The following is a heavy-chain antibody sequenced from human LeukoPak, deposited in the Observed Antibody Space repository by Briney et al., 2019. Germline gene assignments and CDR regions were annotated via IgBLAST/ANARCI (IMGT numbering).Heavy chain of an antibody. Sequence: SETLSLTCTVSGGSISSSSYYWGWIRQPPGKGLGWIGSIYYSGSTYYNPSLKSRVTISVDTSKNQFSLKLSSVTAADTAVYYCARGPGYSSTDAFDIWGQGTMVTVSS. V-gene: IGHV4-39*07. CDR3: ARGPGYSSTDAFDI. CDR2: IYYSGST. D-gene: IGHD6-13*01. CDR1: GGSISSSSYY. J-gene: IGHJ3*02.